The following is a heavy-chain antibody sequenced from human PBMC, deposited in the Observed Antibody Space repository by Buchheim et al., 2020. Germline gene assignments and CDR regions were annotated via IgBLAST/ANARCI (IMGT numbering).Heavy chain of an antibody. V-gene: IGHV3-48*01. Sequence: EVQLAESGGGFIQPGGSLRLSCAASGFTFSSFSMNWVRQAPGKGLEWVSHINHDSTVMYYADSVKGRFTISMDSDRKSLFLHMNSLRAEDTAVYYCARDRPHTYGMDVWGQGTT. CDR1: GFTFSSFS. CDR2: INHDSTVM. J-gene: IGHJ6*02. D-gene: IGHD6-6*01. CDR3: ARDRPHTYGMDV.